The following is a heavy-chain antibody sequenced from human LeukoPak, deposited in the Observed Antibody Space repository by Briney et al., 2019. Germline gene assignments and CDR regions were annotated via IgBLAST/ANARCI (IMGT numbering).Heavy chain of an antibody. Sequence: PGGSLRLSCAASGFTFSSYAMSWVRQAPGKGLEWVSVISGSGATYYADSVKGRFTISRDNSKNTLFLEMNSLRADDTAVYYCAKDLSLNWNYFDYWGRGALVTVSS. V-gene: IGHV3-23*01. CDR1: GFTFSSYA. D-gene: IGHD1-20*01. CDR3: AKDLSLNWNYFDY. J-gene: IGHJ4*02. CDR2: ISGSGAT.